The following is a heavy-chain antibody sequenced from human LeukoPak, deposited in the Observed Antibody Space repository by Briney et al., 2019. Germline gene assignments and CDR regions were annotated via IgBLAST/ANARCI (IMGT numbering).Heavy chain of an antibody. V-gene: IGHV3-30*18. CDR3: AKDPSSDYDFWSGYRLAFDY. D-gene: IGHD3-3*01. J-gene: IGHJ4*02. Sequence: GGSLRLSCAASGFTFSSYGMHWVRQAPGKGLEWVAVISYDGSNKYYADSVKGRFTISRDNSKNTLYLQMNSLRAEDTAVYYCAKDPSSDYDFWSGYRLAFDYWGQGTLVTVSS. CDR2: ISYDGSNK. CDR1: GFTFSSYG.